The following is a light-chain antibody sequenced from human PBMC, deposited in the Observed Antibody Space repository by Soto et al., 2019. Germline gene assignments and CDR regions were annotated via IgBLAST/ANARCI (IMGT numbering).Light chain of an antibody. CDR2: DNN. J-gene: IGLJ1*01. CDR3: GAWDGGMSAFV. CDR1: SSDVGDYNY. V-gene: IGLV1-51*01. Sequence: QSVLTQPASVSGSPGQSITISCTGTSSDVGDYNYVSWYQHHPGKAPRLLIYDNNERPSGIPDRFSGSKSGTSATLGITGLQTGDEADYYCGAWDGGMSAFVFGTGTKVTVL.